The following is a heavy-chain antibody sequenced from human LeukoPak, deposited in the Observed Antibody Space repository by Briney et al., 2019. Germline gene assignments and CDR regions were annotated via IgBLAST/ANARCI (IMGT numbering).Heavy chain of an antibody. D-gene: IGHD3-22*01. V-gene: IGHV6-1*01. CDR2: TYYRSKWYN. CDR1: GDSVSSNSAA. Sequence: TSQTLSLTCAISGDSVSSNSAAWNWIRQSPSRGLEWLGRTYYRSKWYNDYAVSVKSRITINPDTSKNQFSLQLNSVTPEDTVVYYCARTALFYDSSGYPFDYWGQGTLVTVSS. CDR3: ARTALFYDSSGYPFDY. J-gene: IGHJ4*02.